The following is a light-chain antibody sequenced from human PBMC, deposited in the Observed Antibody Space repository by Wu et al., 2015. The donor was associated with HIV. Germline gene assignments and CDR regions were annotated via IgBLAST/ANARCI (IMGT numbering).Light chain of an antibody. V-gene: IGKV3-15*01. CDR3: QQYNYWPS. Sequence: ETVMTQSPATLSVSAGDRATLSCRASQSVNTKVAWYQQKPGQAPRLLVYGPSTRATGVPARFTGSGSGTDFTLTITSLQSEDFAVYFCQQYNYWPSFGGGTKVEL. CDR2: GPS. CDR1: QSVNTK. J-gene: IGKJ4*01.